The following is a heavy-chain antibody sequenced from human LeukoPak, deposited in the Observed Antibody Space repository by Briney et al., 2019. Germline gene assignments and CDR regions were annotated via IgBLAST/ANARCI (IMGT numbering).Heavy chain of an antibody. Sequence: PSETLSLTCTVSGGSISNSNYFWGWIRQPPGKGLEWIGSIYYSGSTYYNPSLKSRVTISVDTSKNQFSLKLSSVTAADTAVYYCARGGGLFDYWGQGTLVTVSS. V-gene: IGHV4-39*07. D-gene: IGHD3-16*01. CDR3: ARGGGLFDY. J-gene: IGHJ4*02. CDR1: GGSISNSNYF. CDR2: IYYSGST.